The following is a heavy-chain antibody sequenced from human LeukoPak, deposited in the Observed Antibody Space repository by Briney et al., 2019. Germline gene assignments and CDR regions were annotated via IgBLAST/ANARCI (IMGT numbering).Heavy chain of an antibody. CDR2: ISSNGGST. D-gene: IGHD5-18*01. CDR1: GFTFSSFA. CDR3: ARVSGYYYFDY. J-gene: IGHJ4*02. Sequence: GGSLRLSCAASGFTFSSFAMSWVRQAPGKGLEWVSAISSNGGSTYYANSVKGRFTISRDNSKNTLYLQMGSLRAEDMAVYYCARVSGYYYFDYRGQGTLVTVSS. V-gene: IGHV3-64*01.